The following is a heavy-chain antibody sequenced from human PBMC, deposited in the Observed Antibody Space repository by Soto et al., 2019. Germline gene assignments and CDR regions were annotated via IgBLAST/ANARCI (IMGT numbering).Heavy chain of an antibody. D-gene: IGHD6-13*01. CDR3: AKITAAGTLYNWFDP. CDR1: GFTFSSYA. Sequence: EVQLLESGGGLVQPGGSLRLSCAASGFTFSSYAMSWVRQAPGKGLEWVSAISGSGGSTYYADSVKGRFTISRDNSKNTLYLQMNGLRAEDTDVYYCAKITAAGTLYNWFDPWGQGTLVTVSS. V-gene: IGHV3-23*01. CDR2: ISGSGGST. J-gene: IGHJ5*02.